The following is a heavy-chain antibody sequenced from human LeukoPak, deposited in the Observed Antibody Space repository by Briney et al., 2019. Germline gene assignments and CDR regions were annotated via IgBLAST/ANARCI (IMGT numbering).Heavy chain of an antibody. V-gene: IGHV3-23*01. Sequence: PGGSLRLSCVASGFTFSTFARYWLRQAPGKGLEWVSAIGANVGSTSYADSVRGRFTISRDNSRNTLYLQMSSLRTDDTATYYCTKSTDYWYYGMDVWGQGTTVTVSS. CDR3: TKSTDYWYYGMDV. J-gene: IGHJ6*02. CDR2: IGANVGST. CDR1: GFTFSTFA. D-gene: IGHD2-8*02.